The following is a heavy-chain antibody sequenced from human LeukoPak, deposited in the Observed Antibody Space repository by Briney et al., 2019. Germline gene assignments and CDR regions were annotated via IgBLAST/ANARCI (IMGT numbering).Heavy chain of an antibody. D-gene: IGHD2-2*02. V-gene: IGHV4-30-4*01. Sequence: SETLSLTCTVSGGSISSGDYYWSWIRQPPGKGLVWIGYIYYSGSTYYNPSLKSRVTISVDTSKNQFSLKLSSVTAADTAVYYCARGVVPAAIDWFDPWGQGTLVTVSS. J-gene: IGHJ5*02. CDR2: IYYSGST. CDR1: GGSISSGDYY. CDR3: ARGVVPAAIDWFDP.